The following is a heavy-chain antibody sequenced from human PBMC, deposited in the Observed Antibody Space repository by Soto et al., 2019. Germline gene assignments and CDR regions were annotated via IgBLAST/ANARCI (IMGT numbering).Heavy chain of an antibody. CDR3: ARESPFDY. Sequence: GGSLRLSCAASGFTFSSYAMSWVRQAPGKGLEWVSYISSSGRTTYYADSVKGRFTISRDNAKNSLYLQMNSLRAEDTAVYYCARESPFDYWGQGTLVTVSS. CDR1: GFTFSSYA. V-gene: IGHV3-48*04. CDR2: ISSSGRTT. J-gene: IGHJ4*02.